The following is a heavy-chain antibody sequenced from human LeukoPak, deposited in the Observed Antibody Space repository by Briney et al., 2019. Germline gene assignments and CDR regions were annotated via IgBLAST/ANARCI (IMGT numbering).Heavy chain of an antibody. CDR2: IYYSGYT. V-gene: IGHV4-59*01. CDR1: GGSISSNY. CDR3: ARAVAGSNWFDP. Sequence: SETLSLTCTVSGGSISSNYWSWIRQPPGKGLEWIGYIYYSGYTDYNPSLKGRVTISLDKSKDQVSLKLSSATAADTAMYYCARAVAGSNWFDPWGQGTLVTVSS. J-gene: IGHJ5*02. D-gene: IGHD6-19*01.